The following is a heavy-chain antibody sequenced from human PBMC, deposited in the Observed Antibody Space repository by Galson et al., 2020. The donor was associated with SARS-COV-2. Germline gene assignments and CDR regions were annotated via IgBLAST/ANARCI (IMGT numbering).Heavy chain of an antibody. CDR3: ARVGCPSGSCNVRQNFYNMDA. V-gene: IGHV3-30*03. D-gene: IGHD5-12*01. CDR2: TSFDEKTK. Sequence: GESLKISCAASGFTFSYSGMHWVRQTPGKGLEWVAFTSFDEKTKYYTDSVKGRFTVSRDNIKYILYLQMNSLTPEDTAMYYCARVGCPSGSCNVRQNFYNMDAWGKGTVVTVSS. CDR1: GFTFSYSG. J-gene: IGHJ6*03.